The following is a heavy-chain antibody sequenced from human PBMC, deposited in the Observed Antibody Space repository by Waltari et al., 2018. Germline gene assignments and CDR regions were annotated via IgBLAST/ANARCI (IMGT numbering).Heavy chain of an antibody. V-gene: IGHV4-30-4*08. CDR2: IYYSGST. D-gene: IGHD3-3*01. Sequence: QVQLQESGPGLVKPSQTLSLTSTVPVGAIRRGEYYRRWIRQPPGKGLGWFGYIYYSGSTYYNPSLKSRVTISVDTSKNQFSLKLSSVTAADTAVYYCARVLAGNFDYWGQGTLVTVSS. CDR1: VGAIRRGEYY. J-gene: IGHJ4*02. CDR3: ARVLAGNFDY.